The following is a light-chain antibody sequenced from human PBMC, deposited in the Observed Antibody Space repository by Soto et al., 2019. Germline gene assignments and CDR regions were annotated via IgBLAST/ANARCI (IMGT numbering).Light chain of an antibody. CDR1: QSVSSSY. V-gene: IGKV3-20*01. Sequence: EIVLTQSPGTLSLSPGERATLSCRASQSVSSSYLAWYQQKPGQAPRLLIYGASSRATGIPDRFSGSGSGTDFTLTISRLEPEDFAVYYCQQYGSSLPWTFGQGTKVDIE. CDR2: GAS. CDR3: QQYGSSLPWT. J-gene: IGKJ1*01.